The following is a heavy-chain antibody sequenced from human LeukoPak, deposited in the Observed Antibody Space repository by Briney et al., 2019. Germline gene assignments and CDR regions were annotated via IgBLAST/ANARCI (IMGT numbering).Heavy chain of an antibody. CDR3: ARGWRPTGLDY. D-gene: IGHD3-9*01. J-gene: IGHJ4*02. CDR2: INPNSGGT. Sequence: ASVKVSCKASGGTFSSYAISWVRQAPGQGLQWMGWINPNSGGTILAQTFQGRVSMTRDTSIKTAYMDLTSLKSDDTAVYYCARGWRPTGLDYWGQGTLVTVS. CDR1: GGTFSSYA. V-gene: IGHV1-2*02.